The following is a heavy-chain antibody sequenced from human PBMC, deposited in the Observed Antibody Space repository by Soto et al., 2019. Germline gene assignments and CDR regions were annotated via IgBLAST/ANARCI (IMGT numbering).Heavy chain of an antibody. Sequence: SETLSLTCAVYGGSFSGYYWSWIRQPPGKGLEWIGEINHSGSTNYNPSLKSRVTISVDTSKNQSSLKLSSVTAADTAVYYCARSGGMGYDNWGQGTLVTVSS. CDR1: GGSFSGYY. V-gene: IGHV4-34*01. D-gene: IGHD5-12*01. CDR2: INHSGST. J-gene: IGHJ4*02. CDR3: ARSGGMGYDN.